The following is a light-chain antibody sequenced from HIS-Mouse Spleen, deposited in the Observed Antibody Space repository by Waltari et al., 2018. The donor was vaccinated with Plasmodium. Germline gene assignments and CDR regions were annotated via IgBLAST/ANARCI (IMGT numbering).Light chain of an antibody. CDR3: CSYAGSYTFGV. J-gene: IGLJ2*01. Sequence: QSALPQPRSVSGSPGQSVTISCTGTSSDVGGYNYVSSYQQHPDKAPKLMIYEVSKRPSGVPDRFSGSKSGNTASLTISGLQAEDEADYYCCSYAGSYTFGVFGGGTKLTVL. V-gene: IGLV2-11*01. CDR2: EVS. CDR1: SSDVGGYNY.